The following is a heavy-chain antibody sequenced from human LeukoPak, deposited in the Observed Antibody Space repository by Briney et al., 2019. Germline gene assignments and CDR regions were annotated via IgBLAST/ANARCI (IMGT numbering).Heavy chain of an antibody. D-gene: IGHD2-21*02. CDR3: ARNVTAVARLDVFDI. J-gene: IGHJ3*02. CDR1: GDSMSSIFHY. Sequence: SETLSLTCTVSGDSMSSIFHYWGWIGHSPGKGLEGIGGIYYSGSTYYNQSLKSRVTISVDTSKNQFFLELRSVTAADTAIYYCARNVTAVARLDVFDIWGPGTMVTVSS. V-gene: IGHV4-39*01. CDR2: IYYSGST.